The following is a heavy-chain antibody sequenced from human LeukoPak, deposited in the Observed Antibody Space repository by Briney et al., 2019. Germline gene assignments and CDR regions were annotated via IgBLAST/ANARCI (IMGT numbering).Heavy chain of an antibody. CDR3: AKSSGYYYVGGPDYFDY. Sequence: GGSLRLSCAASGFTFSSYSMNWVRQAPGKGLEWVSSISSSSSYIYYADSVKGRFTISRDNAKNSLYLQMNSLRVEDTAVYYCAKSSGYYYVGGPDYFDYWGLGTLVTVSS. V-gene: IGHV3-21*04. CDR2: ISSSSSYI. D-gene: IGHD3-22*01. CDR1: GFTFSSYS. J-gene: IGHJ4*02.